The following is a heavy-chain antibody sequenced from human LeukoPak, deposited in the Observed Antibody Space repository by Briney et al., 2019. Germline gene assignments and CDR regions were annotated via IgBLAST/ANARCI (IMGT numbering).Heavy chain of an antibody. CDR1: GFTFSNYA. Sequence: GGSLRLSCAASGFTFSNYAMSWVRQAPGKGLEWVSVISGSGGSTYYADSVNGRFTISRDNPKNTLYLQMNSLRAEDTAVYYCAKAGGWFGELLQTSADNWFDPWGQGTLVTVSS. J-gene: IGHJ5*02. CDR2: ISGSGGST. D-gene: IGHD3-10*01. CDR3: AKAGGWFGELLQTSADNWFDP. V-gene: IGHV3-23*01.